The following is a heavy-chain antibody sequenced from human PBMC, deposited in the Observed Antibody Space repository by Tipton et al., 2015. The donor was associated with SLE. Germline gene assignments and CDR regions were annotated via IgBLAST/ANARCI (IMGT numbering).Heavy chain of an antibody. Sequence: LSLTCTVSGGSISSYYWSWILHPPVNFLYFIFHIYYSGSTNYNPSLKSRVTISVDTSKNQFSLKLSSVTAADTAVYYCAGNLLGMDVWGQGSTVTVSS. D-gene: IGHD3-3*01. V-gene: IGHV4-59*01. J-gene: IGHJ6*02. CDR2: IYYSGST. CDR1: GGSISSYY. CDR3: AGNLLGMDV.